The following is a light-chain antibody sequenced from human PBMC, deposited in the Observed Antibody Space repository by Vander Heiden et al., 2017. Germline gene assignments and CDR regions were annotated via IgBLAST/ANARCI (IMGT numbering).Light chain of an antibody. CDR3: QQYGSSPWT. V-gene: IGKV3-20*01. Sequence: EIVLTPSPSTLSLSPGERATLSCRASQSVSSSYLAWYQQKPGQAPRLLIYGASSSATGIPDRFIGSGSGTDFTLTISRLEPEDFAVYYCQQYGSSPWTFGQGTKVEIK. CDR1: QSVSSSY. CDR2: GAS. J-gene: IGKJ1*01.